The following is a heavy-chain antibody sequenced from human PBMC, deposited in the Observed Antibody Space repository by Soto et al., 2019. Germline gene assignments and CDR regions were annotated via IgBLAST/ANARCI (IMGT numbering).Heavy chain of an antibody. V-gene: IGHV1-69*02. CDR3: ARGTYCSSTGCSLGSSFDY. CDR1: GGTFSSYT. Sequence: QVQLVQSGAEVNKPGSSLKVACKASGGTFSSYTITWVRQAPGQWLEWMGRIISILGIANYAQKFQGRVTITADKSPSTAYMDLVSVGSEVTAVSYCARGTYCSSTGCSLGSSFDYLGQGTLVSVSS. D-gene: IGHD2-2*01. J-gene: IGHJ4*02. CDR2: IISILGIA.